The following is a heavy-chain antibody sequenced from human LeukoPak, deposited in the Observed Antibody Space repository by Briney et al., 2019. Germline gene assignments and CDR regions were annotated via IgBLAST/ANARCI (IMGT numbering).Heavy chain of an antibody. D-gene: IGHD4-11*01. Sequence: SETLSLTCSVSGGSISSNNYYWGWIRQPPGKGLEWIGSISYSGSTYNNPSLKSRVFISVATSKNRFSLRLNSMTAADTAVYYCARHGTTITGGWFDPWGQGTLVTVSS. CDR1: GGSISSNNYY. CDR3: ARHGTTITGGWFDP. CDR2: ISYSGST. V-gene: IGHV4-39*01. J-gene: IGHJ5*02.